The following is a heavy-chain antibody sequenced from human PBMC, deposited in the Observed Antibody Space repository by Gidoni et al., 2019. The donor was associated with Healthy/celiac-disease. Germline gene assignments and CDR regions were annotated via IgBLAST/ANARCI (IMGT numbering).Heavy chain of an antibody. D-gene: IGHD4-17*01. CDR3: ARGSYGDPKYFQH. V-gene: IGHV3-48*03. J-gene: IGHJ1*01. Sequence: EVQLVSSGGGLVQPVGSLRLSCAASGFPFSSYEMNWVRQAPGKGLEWVSYSSSSGMTIYYADSVKGRFTISRDNAKNSLYLQMNSLRAEDTAVYYCARGSYGDPKYFQHWGQGTLVTVSS. CDR1: GFPFSSYE. CDR2: SSSSGMTI.